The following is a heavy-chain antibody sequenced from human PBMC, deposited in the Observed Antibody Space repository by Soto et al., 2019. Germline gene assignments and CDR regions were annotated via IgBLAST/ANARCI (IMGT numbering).Heavy chain of an antibody. CDR2: INPNSGGT. Sequence: ASVKVSCKASGYTFTGYYMHWVRQAPGQGLEWMGWINPNSGGTNYAQKFQGWVTMTRDTSISTAYMELSRLRSDDTAVYYCARDKGPRNEMRYFDNWGQGTLVTVYS. CDR3: ARDKGPRNEMRYFDN. CDR1: GYTFTGYY. J-gene: IGHJ4*02. V-gene: IGHV1-2*04.